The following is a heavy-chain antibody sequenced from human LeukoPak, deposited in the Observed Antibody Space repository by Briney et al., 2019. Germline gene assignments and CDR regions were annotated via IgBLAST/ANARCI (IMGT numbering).Heavy chain of an antibody. J-gene: IGHJ3*02. CDR3: ASSYYYDSSGSKRDVFDI. D-gene: IGHD3-22*01. Sequence: PGGSLRLSCAASGFTFSSFWMIWFRQAPGKGLEWVANINPGGSDTQYVDSVRGRFTISRDNAKNSMYLQMNSLRAEDTAVYYCASSYYYDSSGSKRDVFDIWGQGTMVTVSS. V-gene: IGHV3-7*03. CDR2: INPGGSDT. CDR1: GFTFSSFW.